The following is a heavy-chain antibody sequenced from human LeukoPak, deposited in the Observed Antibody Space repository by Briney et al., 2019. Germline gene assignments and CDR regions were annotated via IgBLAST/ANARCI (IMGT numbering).Heavy chain of an antibody. Sequence: GGSLRLSCAASGFTFSDYSMNWVRQTPGQGLECVSSISSRSTYAYYADSVRGRFTVSRDSAKNSLFLQMDNLRVEDTAIYYCARAHIQDYTIVGLVDHWGQGTLVTVSS. CDR2: ISSRSTYA. J-gene: IGHJ5*02. V-gene: IGHV3-21*01. D-gene: IGHD1-26*01. CDR1: GFTFSDYS. CDR3: ARAHIQDYTIVGLVDH.